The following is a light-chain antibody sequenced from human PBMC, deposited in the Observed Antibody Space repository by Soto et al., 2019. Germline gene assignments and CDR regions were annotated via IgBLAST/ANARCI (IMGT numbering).Light chain of an antibody. CDR1: QSVTSNF. J-gene: IGKJ2*01. V-gene: IGKV3-20*01. CDR3: QQYGRSPLLYT. Sequence: ENVLTQSPGTLSLSPGERATLSCRASQSVTSNFLAWYQQKPGQAPRLLIYGASTRAAGVPDRFSGSGSGTDFTLTITRLEPEDFAVYYCQQYGRSPLLYTFGQGTKRGVK. CDR2: GAS.